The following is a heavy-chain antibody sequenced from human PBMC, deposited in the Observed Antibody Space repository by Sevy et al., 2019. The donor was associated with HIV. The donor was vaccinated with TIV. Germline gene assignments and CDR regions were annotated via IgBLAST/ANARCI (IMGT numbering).Heavy chain of an antibody. V-gene: IGHV3-15*07. CDR2: IKSESDGGTT. Sequence: GGSLRLSCAASGLTLSYAWMNWDRQAPGKGLEWVGHIKSESDGGTTDFATPVKGRFIISRDDSKNTLYLQMNSLKTGDTALYYCTARNFDFWGRGTLVIVSS. CDR1: GLTLSYAW. J-gene: IGHJ4*02. CDR3: TARNFDF.